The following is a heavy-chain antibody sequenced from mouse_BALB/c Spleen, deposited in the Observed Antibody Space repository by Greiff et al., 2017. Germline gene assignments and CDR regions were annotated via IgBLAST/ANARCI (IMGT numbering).Heavy chain of an antibody. J-gene: IGHJ1*01. CDR2: INPGGGGT. Sequence: VQLQQSGAELVRPGTSVKVSCKASGYAFTNYLIEWVKQRPGQGLEWIGVINPGGGGTNYNEKFKGKATLTADKSSSTAYMQLSSLTSDDSAVYFCARGGGYFDVWGAGTTVTVSA. CDR3: ARGGGYFDV. V-gene: IGHV1-54*01. CDR1: GYAFTNYL.